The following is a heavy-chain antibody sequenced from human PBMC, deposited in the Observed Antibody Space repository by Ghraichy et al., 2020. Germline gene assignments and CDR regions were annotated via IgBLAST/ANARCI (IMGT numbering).Heavy chain of an antibody. Sequence: TLSLTCTVSGGSISSYYWSWIRQPPGKGLEWIGYIYYSGSTNYNPSLKSRVTISVDTSKNQFSLKLSSGTAADTAVYYCARAYYDISYYMDVWGKGTTVTVSS. D-gene: IGHD3-9*01. CDR1: GGSISSYY. J-gene: IGHJ6*03. CDR3: ARAYYDISYYMDV. V-gene: IGHV4-59*01. CDR2: IYYSGST.